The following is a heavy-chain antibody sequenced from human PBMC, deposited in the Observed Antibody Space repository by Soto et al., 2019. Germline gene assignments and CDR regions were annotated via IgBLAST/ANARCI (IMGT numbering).Heavy chain of an antibody. CDR3: ATGSIEYSASVDN. J-gene: IGHJ4*01. V-gene: IGHV3-23*01. D-gene: IGHD5-12*01. Sequence: DVQLLESGGGLVQPGGSLRLSCAASGFSFSSYAMVWVRQAPGKGLEWVAVISARGGSSYFADSVNGRFTLSRDNSKNVLSLEMNSLRAEDTAIYFCATGSIEYSASVDNWGHGTLVVVSS. CDR1: GFSFSSYA. CDR2: ISARGGSS.